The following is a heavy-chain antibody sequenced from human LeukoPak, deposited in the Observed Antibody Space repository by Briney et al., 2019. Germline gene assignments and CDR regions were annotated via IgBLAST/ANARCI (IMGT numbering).Heavy chain of an antibody. CDR1: GFTFDDYA. CDR2: ISWNSGSI. CDR3: AKAIIGYSSSLPDY. D-gene: IGHD6-6*01. J-gene: IGHJ4*02. V-gene: IGHV3-9*03. Sequence: GGSLRLPCAASGFTFDDYAMHWVRQAPGKGLEWVSGISWNSGSIGYADSVKGRFTISRDNAKNSLYLQMNSLRAEDMALYYCAKAIIGYSSSLPDYWGQGTLVTVSS.